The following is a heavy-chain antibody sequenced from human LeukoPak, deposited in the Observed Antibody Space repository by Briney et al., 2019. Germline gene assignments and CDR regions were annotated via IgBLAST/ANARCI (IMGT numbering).Heavy chain of an antibody. V-gene: IGHV1-2*02. J-gene: IGHJ4*02. D-gene: IGHD6-19*01. Sequence: ASVKVSCKASGYTFTGYYMHWVRQAPGQGLEWMGWINPNSGGTNCAQKFQGRVTMTRDTSISTAYMELSRLRSDDTAVYYCARARYSSGWYYFDYWGQGTLVTVSS. CDR2: INPNSGGT. CDR1: GYTFTGYY. CDR3: ARARYSSGWYYFDY.